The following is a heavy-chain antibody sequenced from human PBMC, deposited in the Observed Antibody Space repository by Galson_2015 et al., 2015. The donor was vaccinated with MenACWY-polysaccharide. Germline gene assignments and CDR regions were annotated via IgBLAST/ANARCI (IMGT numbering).Heavy chain of an antibody. Sequence: EILSRACAVSDCSIRSGYFWGWLRQPPGEGLEWIASIFHSGTAYYNPSLKSRVTISVDTSKNQFSLKLSSVTAADTAVYYCARVEKYSGSFYILYWGQGTLVTVSS. J-gene: IGHJ4*02. CDR3: ARVEKYSGSFYILY. D-gene: IGHD1-26*01. V-gene: IGHV4-38-2*01. CDR1: DCSIRSGYF. CDR2: IFHSGTA.